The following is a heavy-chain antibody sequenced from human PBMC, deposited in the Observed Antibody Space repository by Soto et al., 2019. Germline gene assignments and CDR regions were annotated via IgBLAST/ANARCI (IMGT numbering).Heavy chain of an antibody. D-gene: IGHD5-12*01. J-gene: IGHJ5*02. Sequence: GGSLRLSCVASGFTFDDGSMHWVRQAPGKGLEWVSGISWDSGTIGYADSVKGRFSISRDGAKNSLYLQMNSLRVEDAALYYCVQGRYPTMASPLDHWGQGTLVTVSS. V-gene: IGHV3-9*01. CDR3: VQGRYPTMASPLDH. CDR2: ISWDSGTI. CDR1: GFTFDDGS.